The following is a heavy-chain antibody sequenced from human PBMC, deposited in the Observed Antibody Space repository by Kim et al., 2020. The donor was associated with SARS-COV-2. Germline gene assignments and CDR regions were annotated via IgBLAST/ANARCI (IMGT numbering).Heavy chain of an antibody. Sequence: SYEEPGKGRFTISRDNSKNPLYLQMNSLRAEDTAVYYCASTYYYGSGFDPWGQGTLVTVSS. D-gene: IGHD3-10*01. CDR3: ASTYYYGSGFDP. J-gene: IGHJ5*02. V-gene: IGHV3-23*01.